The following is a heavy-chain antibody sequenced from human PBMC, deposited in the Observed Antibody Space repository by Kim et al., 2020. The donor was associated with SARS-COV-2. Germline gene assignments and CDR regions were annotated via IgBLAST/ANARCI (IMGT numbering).Heavy chain of an antibody. CDR1: GGSISSYY. Sequence: SETLSLTCTVSGGSISSYYWSWIRQPPGKGLEWIGYIYYSGSTNYNPSLKSRVTISVDTSKNQFSLKLSSVTAADTAVYYCARAGPSEGATWYYYYMDVCGKGPTVPLS. CDR3: ARAGPSEGATWYYYYMDV. V-gene: IGHV4-59*01. D-gene: IGHD1-26*01. CDR2: IYYSGST. J-gene: IGHJ6*03.